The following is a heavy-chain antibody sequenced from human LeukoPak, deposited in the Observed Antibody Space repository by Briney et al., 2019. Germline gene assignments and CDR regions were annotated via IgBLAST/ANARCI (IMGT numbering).Heavy chain of an antibody. V-gene: IGHV3-9*01. CDR1: GFTFDDYA. D-gene: IGHD3-16*01. Sequence: GGSLRLSCAASGFTFDDYAMHWVRQAPGKGLEWVSGISWNSGSIGYADSVKGRFTISRDNAKNSLYLQMNSLRAEDTALYYCARCLGDYFDYWGQGTLVTVSS. CDR2: ISWNSGSI. CDR3: ARCLGDYFDY. J-gene: IGHJ4*02.